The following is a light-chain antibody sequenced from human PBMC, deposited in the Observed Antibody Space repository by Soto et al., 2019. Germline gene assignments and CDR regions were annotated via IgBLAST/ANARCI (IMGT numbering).Light chain of an antibody. Sequence: DIVMTQSPDSLAVSLGERATINCKSSQSVLYSSNNKNYLAWYQQRPGQPPKLLIYWASTRESGVPDRFSGSGCGTDFNLTITSLQAEDGADYYCQQYESTPPTFGQGTKLEIK. CDR1: QSVLYSSNNKNY. CDR3: QQYESTPPT. V-gene: IGKV4-1*01. J-gene: IGKJ2*01. CDR2: WAS.